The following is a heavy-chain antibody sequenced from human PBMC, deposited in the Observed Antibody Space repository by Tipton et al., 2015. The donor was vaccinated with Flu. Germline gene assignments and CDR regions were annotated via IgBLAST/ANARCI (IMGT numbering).Heavy chain of an antibody. V-gene: IGHV3-30*03. CDR2: ISYDGKSR. J-gene: IGHJ4*02. CDR1: GITFSNYG. D-gene: IGHD3-22*01. CDR3: ATGVAYYYDR. Sequence: SLRLSCVASGITFSNYGFHWVRRAPGKGLEWVAVISYDGKSRIYADSVKGRFTISRDNSKNTVCLQMNSLRADDTAVYYCATGVAYYYDRWGQGTLVTVSS.